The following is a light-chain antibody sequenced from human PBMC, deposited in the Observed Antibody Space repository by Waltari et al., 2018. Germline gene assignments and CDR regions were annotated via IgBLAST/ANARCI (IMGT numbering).Light chain of an antibody. V-gene: IGLV2-14*03. CDR3: SSYSTSSTLVV. CDR2: DVS. Sequence: HSAPTQPAPGSGAPGQSRRISGAGTRGYVGGNENSRCNQQYPGKAPKLMIFDVSNRPSGVSDRFSGSKSGNTASLTISGLQAEDEAYYYCSSYSTSSTLVVFGGGTKVTVL. CDR1: RGYVGGNEN. J-gene: IGLJ2*01.